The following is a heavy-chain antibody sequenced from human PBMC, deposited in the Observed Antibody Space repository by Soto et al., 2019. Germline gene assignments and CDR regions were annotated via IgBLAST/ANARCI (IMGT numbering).Heavy chain of an antibody. CDR3: AGAVRGLRAGDY. CDR2: ISTYNGNT. D-gene: IGHD4-17*01. V-gene: IGHV1-18*04. Sequence: QVQLVQSGAEVKKPGASVKVSCKASGYTFTSYGISWVRQAPGQWLGWRGWISTYNGNTNYAQKLQGRVTMTTGTSTSTAYMELRSLRSDDTAVYYCAGAVRGLRAGDYWGQGTLVTVCS. J-gene: IGHJ4*02. CDR1: GYTFTSYG.